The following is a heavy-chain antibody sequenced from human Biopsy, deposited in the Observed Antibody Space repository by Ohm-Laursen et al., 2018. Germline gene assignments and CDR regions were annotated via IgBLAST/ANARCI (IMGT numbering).Heavy chain of an antibody. J-gene: IGHJ2*01. D-gene: IGHD3-22*01. CDR1: GDSISTYY. V-gene: IGHV4-59*01. CDR3: ARDRGYYSDRTVPGYFDL. Sequence: SDTLSLTCPVSGDSISTYYWSWIRRPPGKGLQWIGYIYYTGNTDYNPSLQSRVTISVDTSKNHFSLRLRSMTPADTAMYYCARDRGYYSDRTVPGYFDLWGRGTLVTVSS. CDR2: IYYTGNT.